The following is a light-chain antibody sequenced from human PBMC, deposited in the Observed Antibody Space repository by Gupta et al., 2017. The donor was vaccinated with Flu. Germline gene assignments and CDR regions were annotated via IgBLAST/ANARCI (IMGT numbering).Light chain of an antibody. V-gene: IGKV1-39*01. CDR3: HQSYSTPYT. Sequence: PSSLSASVGDRVTITCRASQSISSYLNWYQRKPVKAPKLLIYAASSVQSGVPSRFSGSGSGTDFTLTIIRLQPEDFATYYCHQSYSTPYTFGQGTKVEIK. CDR2: AAS. J-gene: IGKJ2*01. CDR1: QSISSY.